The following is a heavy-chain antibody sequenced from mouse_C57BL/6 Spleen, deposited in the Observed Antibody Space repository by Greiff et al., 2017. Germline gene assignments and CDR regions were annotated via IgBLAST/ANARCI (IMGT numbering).Heavy chain of an antibody. D-gene: IGHD1-1*01. Sequence: VQLQQSGAELVRPGTSVKVSCKASGYAFTNYLIEWVKQRPGQGLEWIGVINPGSGGTNYNEKFKGKATLTADKSSSTAYMQLSSLTSEDSAVYFCARTPYGSSLDYWGQGTTLTVSS. J-gene: IGHJ2*01. CDR1: GYAFTNYL. CDR2: INPGSGGT. V-gene: IGHV1-54*01. CDR3: ARTPYGSSLDY.